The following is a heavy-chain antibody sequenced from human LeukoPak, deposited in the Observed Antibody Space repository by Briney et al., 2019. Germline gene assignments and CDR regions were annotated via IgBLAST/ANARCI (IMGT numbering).Heavy chain of an antibody. CDR3: ARDYWDGYADAFDI. CDR1: GYSISSGFY. J-gene: IGHJ3*02. Sequence: SETLSLTCTVSGYSISSGFYWGWIRQPPGKGLEWIGSIYHRGSTYYNPSLKSRVTISLDTSKNQFSLKLSSVTAADTAVYYCARDYWDGYADAFDIWGQGTMVTVSS. CDR2: IYHRGST. V-gene: IGHV4-38-2*02. D-gene: IGHD5-24*01.